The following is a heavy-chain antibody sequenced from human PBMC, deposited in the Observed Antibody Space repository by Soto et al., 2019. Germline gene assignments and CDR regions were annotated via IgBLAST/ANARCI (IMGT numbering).Heavy chain of an antibody. D-gene: IGHD6-13*01. CDR3: ARDSRDIAAAGTLADY. CDR1: GFTFSSYI. V-gene: IGHV3-21*01. Sequence: TGGSLRVSCAASGFTFSSYIMNWVRQAPGKGLEWVSSISSSSSYIYYADSVKGRFTISRDNAKNSLYLQMNSLRAEDTAVYYCARDSRDIAAAGTLADYWGQGALVTVSS. CDR2: ISSSSSYI. J-gene: IGHJ4*02.